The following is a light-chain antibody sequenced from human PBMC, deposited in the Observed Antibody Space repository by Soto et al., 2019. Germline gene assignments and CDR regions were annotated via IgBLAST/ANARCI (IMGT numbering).Light chain of an antibody. CDR2: AAS. CDR1: QGISSY. Sequence: AIRMTQSPSSLSASTGDRVTITCRASQGISSYLAWYQHKPGKAPKLLIYAASTLQSGVPSRFSGSGSGTDFTLTVSCLPSEDCATYYCQQYYSYPGTFGPGTKVAI. J-gene: IGKJ3*01. V-gene: IGKV1-8*01. CDR3: QQYYSYPGT.